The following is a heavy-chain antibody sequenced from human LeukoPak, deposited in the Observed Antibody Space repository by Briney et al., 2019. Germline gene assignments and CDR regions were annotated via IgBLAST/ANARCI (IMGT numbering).Heavy chain of an antibody. Sequence: ASVKVSCKASGGTFSSYAISWVRQAPGQGLEWMGGMIPIFGTANYAQKFQGRVTITAEESTSTGYMELRSLRSEDTAVYYCARVGAVNRRHYNYYYMDVWGKGTTVTVSS. CDR2: MIPIFGTA. CDR3: ARVGAVNRRHYNYYYMDV. J-gene: IGHJ6*03. V-gene: IGHV1-69*01. D-gene: IGHD4-17*01. CDR1: GGTFSSYA.